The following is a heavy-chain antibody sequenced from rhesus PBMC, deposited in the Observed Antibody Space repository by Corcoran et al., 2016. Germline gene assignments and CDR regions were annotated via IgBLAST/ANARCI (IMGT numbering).Heavy chain of an antibody. D-gene: IGHD6-25*01. CDR3: ARKYSGSWNRFDV. CDR2: IKGNSGST. V-gene: IGHV4-80*01. CDR1: GASICSFW. Sequence: QVQLQESGPGLVKPSETLSLTCAVSGASICSFWWSWLRQLPGKGLEWIGEIKGNSGSTYYNPSLKGRVTISKDASKNQFSLKVNSVTAADTAVYYCARKYSGSWNRFDVWGPGVLVTVSS. J-gene: IGHJ5-1*01.